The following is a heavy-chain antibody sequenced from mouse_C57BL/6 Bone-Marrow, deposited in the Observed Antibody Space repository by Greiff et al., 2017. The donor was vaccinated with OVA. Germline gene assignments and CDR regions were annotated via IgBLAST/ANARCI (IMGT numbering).Heavy chain of an antibody. V-gene: IGHV1-26*01. D-gene: IGHD1-1*01. CDR2: INPNNGGT. J-gene: IGHJ2*01. CDR3: ASQGSYNFDY. CDR1: GYTFTDYY. Sequence: VQLQQSGPELVKPGASVKISCKASGYTFTDYYMNWVKQSPGKSLEWIGDINPNNGGTSYNQKFKGKATLSVDKASNTHYLELRSLKSEDSAVDSCASQGSYNFDYWGQGTTLTVSS.